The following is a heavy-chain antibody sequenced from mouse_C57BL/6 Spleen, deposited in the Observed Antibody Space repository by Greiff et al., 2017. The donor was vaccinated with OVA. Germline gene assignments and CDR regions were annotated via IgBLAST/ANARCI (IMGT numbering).Heavy chain of an antibody. Sequence: QVQLQQPGAELVKPGASVKLSCKASGYTFTSYWMHWVKQRPGKGLEWIGRIYPGDGDTNYNGKFKGKATLTADKSSSTAYMQLSSLTSEDSAVYFCARCGYGNYVNFDVWGTGTTVTVSS. CDR2: IYPGDGDT. D-gene: IGHD2-10*02. CDR3: ARCGYGNYVNFDV. V-gene: IGHV1-82*01. J-gene: IGHJ1*03. CDR1: GYTFTSYW.